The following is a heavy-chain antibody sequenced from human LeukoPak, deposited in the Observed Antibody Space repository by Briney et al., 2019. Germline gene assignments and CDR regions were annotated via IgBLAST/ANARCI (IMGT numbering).Heavy chain of an antibody. D-gene: IGHD3-9*01. CDR3: ARGYDIFEH. CDR2: IYYSGST. J-gene: IGHJ1*01. CDR1: GGSISSYY. Sequence: PSETLSLTCTVSGGSISSYYWSWIRQPPGKGLEWIGYIYYSGSTNYNPSLKSRVTISVDTSKNQFSLKLSSVTAADTAVYYCARGYDIFEHWGQGTLVTVSS. V-gene: IGHV4-59*08.